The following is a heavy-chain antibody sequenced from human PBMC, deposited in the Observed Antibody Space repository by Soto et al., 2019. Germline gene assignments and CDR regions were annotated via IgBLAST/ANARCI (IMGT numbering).Heavy chain of an antibody. Sequence: QVQLVESGGGVVQPGRSLRLSCAASGFTFSSYAMHWVRQAPGKGLEWVAVISYDGSNKYYADSVKGRFTISRDNSKNSLYLQMNSLRAEDTAVYYCARVRQRGDYDYVWGSYLLGGQGTLVTVSS. J-gene: IGHJ4*02. D-gene: IGHD3-16*02. CDR1: GFTFSSYA. V-gene: IGHV3-30-3*01. CDR2: ISYDGSNK. CDR3: ARVRQRGDYDYVWGSYLL.